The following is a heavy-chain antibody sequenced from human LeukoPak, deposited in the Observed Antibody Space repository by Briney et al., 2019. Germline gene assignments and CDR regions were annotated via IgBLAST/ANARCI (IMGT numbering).Heavy chain of an antibody. CDR2: IGGSNTNT. V-gene: IGHV3-23*01. CDR1: GLTFSNSG. J-gene: IGHJ4*02. Sequence: HPGGSLRLSCAASGLTFSNSGMGWVRQAPGKGLEWVSSIGGSNTNTHYADSVKGRFTVSSDNSKNTLYLQMNSLRAEDTAVYYCARDTDKYDSSGYYLFDDWGQGTLVTVSS. CDR3: ARDTDKYDSSGYYLFDD. D-gene: IGHD3-22*01.